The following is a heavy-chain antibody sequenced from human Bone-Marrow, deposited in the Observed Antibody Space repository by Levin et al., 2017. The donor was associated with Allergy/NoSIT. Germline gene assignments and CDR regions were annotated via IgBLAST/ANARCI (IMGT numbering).Heavy chain of an antibody. V-gene: IGHV4-59*08. CDR1: GASISSFY. D-gene: IGHD2-2*01. CDR3: ARQVVPAAMLGFDS. CDR2: IYYSGST. J-gene: IGHJ4*02. Sequence: SQTLSLPCTVSGASISSFYWSWIRQPPGKGLEWIGYIYYSGSTNYSPSLKSRVSMSADMSRNQVYLTMSSVTAADTAVYYCARQVVPAAMLGFDSWGQGTLVTVSS.